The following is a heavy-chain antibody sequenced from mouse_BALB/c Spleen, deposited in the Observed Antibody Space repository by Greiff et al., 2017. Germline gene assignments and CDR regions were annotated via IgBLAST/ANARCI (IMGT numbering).Heavy chain of an antibody. D-gene: IGHD2-4*01. Sequence: EVQLQQSGAELVKPGASVKLSCTASGFNIKDTYMHWVKQRPEQGLEWIGRIDPANGNTKYDPKFQGKATITADTSSNTAYLQLSSLTSEDTAVYYCAPYDSLYYFDYWGQGTTLTVSS. CDR2: IDPANGNT. CDR3: APYDSLYYFDY. CDR1: GFNIKDTY. V-gene: IGHV14-3*02. J-gene: IGHJ2*01.